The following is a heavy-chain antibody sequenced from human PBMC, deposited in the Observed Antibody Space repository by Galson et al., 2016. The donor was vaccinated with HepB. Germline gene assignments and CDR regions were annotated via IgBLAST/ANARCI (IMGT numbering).Heavy chain of an antibody. CDR3: ARDSGYCNNFDCKVDAFDM. Sequence: ALRLCCAGSGFTFNPDWLRWVRQAPGNGLEWVAKVKEAGSEEYYLGSVKARFPVSRDNAKNSLFLQMNSLRGEDTAVYHCARDSGYCNNFDCKVDAFDMWGQGTMVTVSS. CDR1: GFTFNPDW. CDR2: VKEAGSEE. V-gene: IGHV3-7*04. D-gene: IGHD2-8*01. J-gene: IGHJ3*02.